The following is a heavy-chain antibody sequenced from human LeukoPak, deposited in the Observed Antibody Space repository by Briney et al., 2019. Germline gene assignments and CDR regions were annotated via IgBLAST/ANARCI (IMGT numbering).Heavy chain of an antibody. CDR3: ARGAYYYDSSGYAY. Sequence: PSETLSLTCTVSGGSISSYYWSWIRQPPGKGLEWIGYIYYSGSTNYNPSLKSRVTISVDTSKTQFSLKLSSVTAADTAVYYCARGAYYYDSSGYAYWGQGTLVTVSS. J-gene: IGHJ4*02. CDR2: IYYSGST. D-gene: IGHD3-22*01. CDR1: GGSISSYY. V-gene: IGHV4-59*01.